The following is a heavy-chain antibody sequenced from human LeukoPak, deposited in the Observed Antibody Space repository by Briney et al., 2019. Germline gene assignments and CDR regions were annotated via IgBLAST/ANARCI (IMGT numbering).Heavy chain of an antibody. V-gene: IGHV4-59*12. CDR3: ARDVVVTSSPDAFDF. J-gene: IGHJ3*01. CDR1: GGSISSYY. D-gene: IGHD2-21*02. CDR2: LSNSGTT. Sequence: PSETLSLTCTVSGGSISSYYWSWIRQPPGKGLEWIGYLSNSGTTAYNPSFKSRLFISLDTSKNQFSLRLSSVTAADTAVYYCARDVVVTSSPDAFDFWGQGTMVTVSS.